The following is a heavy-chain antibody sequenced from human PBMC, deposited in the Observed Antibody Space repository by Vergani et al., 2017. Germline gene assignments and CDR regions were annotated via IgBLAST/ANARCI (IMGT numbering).Heavy chain of an antibody. CDR1: GGTFSSYA. J-gene: IGHJ6*02. CDR2: IIPIFGTA. D-gene: IGHD6-25*01. Sequence: QVQLVQSGAEVKKLGSSVKVSCKASGGTFSSYAISWVRQAPGQGFEWMGGIIPIFGTANYAQKFQGRVTFTADESTRTAYMELSSLRSEDTAVYYCARDAAPTPNYYYYYGMDVWGQGTTVTVSS. V-gene: IGHV1-69*12. CDR3: ARDAAPTPNYYYYYGMDV.